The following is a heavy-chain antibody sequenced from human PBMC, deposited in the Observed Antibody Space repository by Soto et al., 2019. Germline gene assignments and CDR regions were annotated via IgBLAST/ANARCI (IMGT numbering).Heavy chain of an antibody. D-gene: IGHD3-3*01. J-gene: IGHJ5*02. CDR1: GYTFTSYY. CDR2: INPSGGST. Sequence: QVQLVQSGAEVKKPGASVKVSCKASGYTFTSYYMHWVRQAPGQGLEWMGIINPSGGSTSYAQTSQGRVTMPRDTSTSTVYMELSSLRSEDTAVYYCARELTIFGVVRFDPWGQGTLVTVSS. V-gene: IGHV1-46*03. CDR3: ARELTIFGVVRFDP.